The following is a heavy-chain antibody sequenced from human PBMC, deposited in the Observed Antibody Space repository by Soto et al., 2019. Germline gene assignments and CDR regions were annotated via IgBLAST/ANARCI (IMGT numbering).Heavy chain of an antibody. CDR2: VSNSGSIT. J-gene: IGHJ4*02. Sequence: EVLLLESGGGLVQPGGSLRLSCAASGFNFSAYAMGWVRQAPGKGLEWVSSVSNSGSITYYADSVKGRFTISRDNSESTLYLQMSSLSAEDTVVYFCAKDRWFSASSSSGLDSWGQGTLVTVSS. CDR1: GFNFSAYA. CDR3: AKDRWFSASSSSGLDS. D-gene: IGHD6-6*01. V-gene: IGHV3-23*01.